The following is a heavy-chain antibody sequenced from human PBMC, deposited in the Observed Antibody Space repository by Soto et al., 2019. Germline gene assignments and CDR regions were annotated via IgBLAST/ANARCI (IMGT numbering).Heavy chain of an antibody. CDR3: AREYSSSSSRVDYFDY. CDR2: INPNSGGT. V-gene: IGHV1-2*02. Sequence: ASVKVSCKASGYTFTGYYIHWVRQSPGQGLEWMGWINPNSGGTNYAQKFQGRVTMTRDTSISTAYMELSRLRSDDTAVYYCAREYSSSSSRVDYFDYWGQGTLVTVSS. CDR1: GYTFTGYY. D-gene: IGHD6-6*01. J-gene: IGHJ4*02.